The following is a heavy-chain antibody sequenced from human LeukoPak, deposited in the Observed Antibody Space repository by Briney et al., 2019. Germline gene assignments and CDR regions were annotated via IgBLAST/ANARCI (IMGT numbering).Heavy chain of an antibody. J-gene: IGHJ4*02. D-gene: IGHD2-21*01. CDR3: AKDIVIATTYYFDY. CDR1: GLSFSSYD. Sequence: PGGSLRLSCAPSGLSFSSYDMHSVRHAPCNGLEWLTFIYYDGSNKYYAESVKGRFTISRDNSKNTLYLQMNSLRPEDTAVYYCAKDIVIATTYYFDYWGQGTLVTVSS. CDR2: IYYDGSNK. V-gene: IGHV3-30*02.